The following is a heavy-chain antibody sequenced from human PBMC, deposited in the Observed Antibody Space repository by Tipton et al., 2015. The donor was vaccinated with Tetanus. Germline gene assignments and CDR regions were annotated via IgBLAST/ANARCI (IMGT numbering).Heavy chain of an antibody. CDR3: ASMTPVDWYFDL. J-gene: IGHJ2*01. V-gene: IGHV4-61*01. Sequence: LRLSCTVSGDSVRSGSYYWSWIRQPPGKELEWIGLIYYSGSTSYNPSLKSRVTISVDTSKNQLSLKLTSVTAADTAVYYCASMTPVDWYFDLWGRGTLVTVSS. CDR1: GDSVRSGSYY. D-gene: IGHD4-23*01. CDR2: IYYSGST.